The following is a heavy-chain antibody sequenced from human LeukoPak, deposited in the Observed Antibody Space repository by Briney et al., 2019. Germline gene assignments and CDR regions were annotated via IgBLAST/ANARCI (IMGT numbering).Heavy chain of an antibody. Sequence: GGSLRLSCAASGFTFSDHYMDWVRQAPGKGLEWVGRTRNKANSYTTEYAASVKGRFTISRDDSKNSLYLQMNSLKTEDTAVYYCAKTTPYYDILTGYYNVMGFPNWGQGTLVTVSS. D-gene: IGHD3-9*01. V-gene: IGHV3-72*01. CDR2: TRNKANSYTT. CDR3: AKTTPYYDILTGYYNVMGFPN. CDR1: GFTFSDHY. J-gene: IGHJ4*02.